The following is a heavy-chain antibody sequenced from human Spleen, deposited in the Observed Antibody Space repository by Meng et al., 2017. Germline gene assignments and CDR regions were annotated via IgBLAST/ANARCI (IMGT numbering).Heavy chain of an antibody. CDR2: IYYSGST. D-gene: IGHD3-22*01. V-gene: IGHV4-31*03. J-gene: IGHJ4*02. CDR1: GGSINSGGYY. Sequence: LQEPGPRLVKPSQTLSLTGSCSGGSINSGGYYWSWIRQHPGKGLEWIGFIYYSGSTYYNPSLKSRVTISVDTPKNQFSLKLSSVTAADTAVYYCARFHSSGYYPFDYWGQGTLVTVSS. CDR3: ARFHSSGYYPFDY.